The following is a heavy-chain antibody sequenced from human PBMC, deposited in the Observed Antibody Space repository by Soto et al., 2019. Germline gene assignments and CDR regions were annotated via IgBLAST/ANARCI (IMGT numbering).Heavy chain of an antibody. D-gene: IGHD3-16*01. CDR2: IYYSGST. CDR1: GDSMSTYY. CDR3: ARVWGWYFDF. Sequence: PSETLSLTCSVSGDSMSTYYWSWIRQPPGKGLEWIGYIYYSGSTNYNPSLKSRVTISVDTSKNQFSLKLSSVTAADTAVYYCARVWGWYFDFWGRGTLVTVSS. J-gene: IGHJ2*01. V-gene: IGHV4-59*01.